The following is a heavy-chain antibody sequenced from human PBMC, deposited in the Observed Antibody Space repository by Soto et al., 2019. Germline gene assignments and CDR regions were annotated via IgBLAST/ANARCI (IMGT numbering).Heavy chain of an antibody. CDR3: ARVICISTSCYMDYGMDV. CDR2: IIPIFGTA. CDR1: GGTFSSYA. V-gene: IGHV1-69*12. J-gene: IGHJ6*02. Sequence: QVQLVQSGAEVKKPGSSVKVSCKASGGTFSSYAISWVRQAPGQGLEWMGGIIPIFGTANYAQKFQGRVTITAHESTSTAYMELSSLRSEDTAVYYCARVICISTSCYMDYGMDVWGQGTTVTVSS. D-gene: IGHD2-2*02.